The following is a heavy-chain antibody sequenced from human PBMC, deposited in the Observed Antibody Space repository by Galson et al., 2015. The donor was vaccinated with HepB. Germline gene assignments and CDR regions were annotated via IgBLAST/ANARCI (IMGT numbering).Heavy chain of an antibody. J-gene: IGHJ4*02. CDR1: GFAFSSFW. D-gene: IGHD1-26*01. CDR2: INQDGSQK. CDR3: VRAPGGNYSY. Sequence: SLRLSCAASGFAFSSFWMHWVRQAPGKGLEWVANINQDGSQKYYVDPVKGRFTTSRDNAKNSLYLQMNSLRADDTAVYYCVRAPGGNYSYWGQGILVTVSS. V-gene: IGHV3-7*03.